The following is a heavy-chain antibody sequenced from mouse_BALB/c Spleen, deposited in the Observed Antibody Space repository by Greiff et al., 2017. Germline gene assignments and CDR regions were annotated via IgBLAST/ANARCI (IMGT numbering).Heavy chain of an antibody. J-gene: IGHJ2*01. CDR2: IYPGDGDT. V-gene: IGHV1-80*01. CDR3: ASVLTGGSYYFDY. Sequence: QVQLKESGAELVRPGSSVKISCKASGYAFSSYWMNWVKQRPGQGLEWIGQIYPGDGDTNYNGKFKGKATLTADKSSSTAYMQLSSLTSEDSAVYFCASVLTGGSYYFDYWGQGTTLTVSS. CDR1: GYAFSSYW. D-gene: IGHD4-1*01.